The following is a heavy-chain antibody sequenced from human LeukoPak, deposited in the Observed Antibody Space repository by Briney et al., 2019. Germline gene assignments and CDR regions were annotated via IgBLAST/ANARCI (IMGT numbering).Heavy chain of an antibody. D-gene: IGHD5-12*01. V-gene: IGHV4-34*01. CDR3: ASGRGYSGYDGRVYNGFDP. J-gene: IGHJ5*02. CDR1: GGSFSGYY. Sequence: PPETLSLTCAVYGGSFSGYYWSWIRQPPGKGLEWIGEINHSGSTNYNPSLKSRVTISVDTSKNQSSLKLSSVTAADTAVYYCASGRGYSGYDGRVYNGFDPWGQGTLVTVSS. CDR2: INHSGST.